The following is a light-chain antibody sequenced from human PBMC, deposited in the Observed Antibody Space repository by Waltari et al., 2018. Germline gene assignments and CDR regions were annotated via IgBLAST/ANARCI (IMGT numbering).Light chain of an antibody. Sequence: QSALTQPASVSGSPGQSIAISCTGTSSDIGAYNFFSWYQQHPGKAPNLMIHDVSNRPAGVSNRFSGSKSGNTASLTISGLQTEDEADYYCSSYAISRTRVFGGGTKLTVL. CDR2: DVS. CDR1: SSDIGAYNF. CDR3: SSYAISRTRV. V-gene: IGLV2-14*03. J-gene: IGLJ3*02.